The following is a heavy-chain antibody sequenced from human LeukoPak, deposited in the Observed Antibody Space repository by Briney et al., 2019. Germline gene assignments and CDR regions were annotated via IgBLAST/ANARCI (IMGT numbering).Heavy chain of an antibody. Sequence: GGSLRLSCSASGFTFSTYTMNWVRQAPGKGLEWVSSISSSSSYIYYADSVKGRFTISRDNAKNSLYLQMNSLRAEDTAVYYCARDLHSGSYFLDAFDIWGQGTMVTVSS. J-gene: IGHJ3*02. CDR1: GFTFSTYT. CDR2: ISSSSSYI. V-gene: IGHV3-21*01. CDR3: ARDLHSGSYFLDAFDI. D-gene: IGHD1-26*01.